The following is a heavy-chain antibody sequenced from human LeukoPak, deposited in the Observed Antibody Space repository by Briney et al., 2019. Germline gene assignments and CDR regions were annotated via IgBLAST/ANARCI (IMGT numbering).Heavy chain of an antibody. V-gene: IGHV3-64D*06. J-gene: IGHJ5*02. CDR3: VRYSNSCYDP. CDR2: ISTDGRGT. CDR1: GFTFNIYA. Sequence: PGGSLRLSCSASGFTFNIYAMHWVRQAPGTGLEYVSAISTDGRGTYYADSVKGGFTISRDNSKNALYLQMSSLRPEDTAIYYCVRYSNSCYDPWGQGTLVTVSS. D-gene: IGHD5-12*01.